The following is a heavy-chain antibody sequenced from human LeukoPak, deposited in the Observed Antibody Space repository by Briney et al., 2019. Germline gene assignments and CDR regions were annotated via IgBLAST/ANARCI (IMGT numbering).Heavy chain of an antibody. CDR1: GFTFSSYG. J-gene: IGHJ4*02. Sequence: QPGGSLRLSCAASGFTFSSYGIHWVRQAPGKGLDWVAVISYDGSNKYYADSVKGRFAISRDNSKNTLYLQMNSLRAEDTAVYYCARGRPPGYSSGWSEFDYWGQGTLVTVSS. CDR2: ISYDGSNK. V-gene: IGHV3-30*03. CDR3: ARGRPPGYSSGWSEFDY. D-gene: IGHD6-19*01.